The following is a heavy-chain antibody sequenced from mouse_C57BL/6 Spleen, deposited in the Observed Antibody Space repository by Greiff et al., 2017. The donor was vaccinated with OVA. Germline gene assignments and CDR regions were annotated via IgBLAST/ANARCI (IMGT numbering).Heavy chain of an antibody. CDR3: ARDYGSREGYFDV. D-gene: IGHD1-1*01. CDR2: ISSGSSTI. Sequence: EVMLVESGGGLVKPGGSLKLSCAASGFTFSDYGMHWVRQAPEKGLEWVAYISSGSSTIYYADTVKGRFTISRDNAKNTLFLQMTSLRSEDTAMYYCARDYGSREGYFDVWGTGTTVTVSS. CDR1: GFTFSDYG. J-gene: IGHJ1*03. V-gene: IGHV5-17*01.